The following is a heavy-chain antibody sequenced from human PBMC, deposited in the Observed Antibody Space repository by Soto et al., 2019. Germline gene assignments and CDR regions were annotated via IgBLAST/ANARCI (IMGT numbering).Heavy chain of an antibody. CDR1: GFTFSNSW. J-gene: IGHJ6*03. D-gene: IGHD2-21*02. Sequence: GGSLRLSCAASGFTFSNSWMTWVRQTPGKGLEWVANINQDGSAKNYLDSVKGRFTISRDNAENSLYLQMNNLRAEDTAVFYCARHCHYCIDVWGRGTTVTVSS. V-gene: IGHV3-7*01. CDR3: ARHCHYCIDV. CDR2: INQDGSAK.